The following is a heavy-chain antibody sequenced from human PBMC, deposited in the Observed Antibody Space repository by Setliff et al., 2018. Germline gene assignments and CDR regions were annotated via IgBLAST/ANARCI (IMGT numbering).Heavy chain of an antibody. CDR3: AKVHPTPYSIYALDI. CDR2: IRHDGSNE. J-gene: IGHJ3*02. V-gene: IGHV3-30*02. D-gene: IGHD1-26*01. CDR1: GFTSSMYG. Sequence: GGSLRLSCATSGFTSSMYGVHWVRQAPGKGLEWVAYIRHDGSNENYADSVKGRFTISRDNSRNTVYVQMDSLRADDTAVYYCAKVHPTPYSIYALDIWGQGTMVTVSS.